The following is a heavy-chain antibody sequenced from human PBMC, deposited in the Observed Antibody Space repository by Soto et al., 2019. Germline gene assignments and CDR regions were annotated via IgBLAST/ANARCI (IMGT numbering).Heavy chain of an antibody. CDR3: TRVYYDFWSGSHYFGY. Sequence: PGGSLRLSCTASGFTFGDYAMSWVRQAPGKGLEWVGFIRSKAYGGTTEYAASVKGRFTISRDDSKSIAYLQMNSLKTEDTAVYYCTRVYYDFWSGSHYFGYWGQGTLVTVSS. J-gene: IGHJ4*02. CDR2: IRSKAYGGTT. D-gene: IGHD3-3*01. V-gene: IGHV3-49*04. CDR1: GFTFGDYA.